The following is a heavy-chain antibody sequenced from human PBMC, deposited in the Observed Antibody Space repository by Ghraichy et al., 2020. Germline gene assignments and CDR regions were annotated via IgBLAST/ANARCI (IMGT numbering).Heavy chain of an antibody. D-gene: IGHD3-22*01. CDR3: ARGSYYYDSSDHNDY. CDR2: ISSSSSTI. Sequence: GGSLRLSCAASGFTFSSYSMNWVRQAPGKGLEWVSYISSSSSTIYYADSVKGRFTISRDNAKNSLYLQMNSLRAEDTAVYYCARGSYYYDSSDHNDYWGQGTLVTVSS. V-gene: IGHV3-48*04. J-gene: IGHJ4*02. CDR1: GFTFSSYS.